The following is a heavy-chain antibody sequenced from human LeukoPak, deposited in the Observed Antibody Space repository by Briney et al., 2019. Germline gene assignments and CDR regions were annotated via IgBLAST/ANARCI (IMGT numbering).Heavy chain of an antibody. CDR1: GGSISSYY. CDR2: IYYSGST. Sequence: SETLSLTCTVSGGSISSYYWSWIRQPPGKGLEWIGYIYYSGSTNYNPSLKSRVTISVDTSKNQFSLKLSSVTAADTAVYYCARFRLRGSTSCYGVCDAFDIWGQGTMVTVSS. V-gene: IGHV4-59*01. J-gene: IGHJ3*02. CDR3: ARFRLRGSTSCYGVCDAFDI. D-gene: IGHD2-2*01.